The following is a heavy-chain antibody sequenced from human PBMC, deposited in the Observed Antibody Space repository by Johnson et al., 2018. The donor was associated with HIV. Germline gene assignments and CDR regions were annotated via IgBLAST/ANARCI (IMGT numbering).Heavy chain of an antibody. CDR3: AKGLLIAAAHDAFDI. V-gene: IGHV3-30-3*01. D-gene: IGHD6-13*01. J-gene: IGHJ3*02. CDR2: ISYDGSNK. Sequence: QVQLVESGGGVVQPGRSLRLSCAASGFTFSRYAMHWVRQAPGTGLEWVAVISYDGSNKYYADSVKGRFTISRDNSKNTLYLQMNSLRAEDTAVYYCAKGLLIAAAHDAFDIWGQGTMVTVSS. CDR1: GFTFSRYA.